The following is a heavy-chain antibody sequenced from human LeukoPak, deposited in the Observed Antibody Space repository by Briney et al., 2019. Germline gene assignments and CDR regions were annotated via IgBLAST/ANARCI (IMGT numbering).Heavy chain of an antibody. D-gene: IGHD2-15*01. CDR1: GGSFSGYY. Sequence: PSETLSLTCAVYGGSFSGYYWSWIRQPPGKGLEWIGYIYYSGSTNYNPSLKSRVTISVDTSKNQFSLKLSSVTAADTAVYYCARDPPGYCSGGSCYGLWGQGTLVTVSS. CDR3: ARDPPGYCSGGSCYGL. V-gene: IGHV4-59*01. J-gene: IGHJ4*02. CDR2: IYYSGST.